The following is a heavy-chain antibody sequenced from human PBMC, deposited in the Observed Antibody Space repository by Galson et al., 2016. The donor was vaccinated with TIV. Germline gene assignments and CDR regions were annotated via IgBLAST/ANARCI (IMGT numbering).Heavy chain of an antibody. CDR2: INHSGHT. CDR1: GGSLSDYY. Sequence: ETLSLTCAVCGGSLSDYYWSWIRQPPGKGLEWIGEINHSGHTHHNPSLKSRVTISLDTSKNQFSLTLTSVTAADTALFYCARVRRGNVGVVDATDAFDIWDQGTMVTVSS. D-gene: IGHD2-15*01. CDR3: ARVRRGNVGVVDATDAFDI. V-gene: IGHV4-34*01. J-gene: IGHJ3*02.